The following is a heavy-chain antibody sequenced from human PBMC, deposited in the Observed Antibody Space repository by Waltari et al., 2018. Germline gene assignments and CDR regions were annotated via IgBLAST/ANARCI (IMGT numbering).Heavy chain of an antibody. J-gene: IGHJ5*02. V-gene: IGHV4-4*07. Sequence: QVQLQESGPGLVKPSETLSLTCTVSGGSISSYYWSWIRPPAGKGLEWIGRIYTSGSTNYNPSLKSRVTMSVDTSKNQFSLKLSSVTAADTAVYYCARGHREFVITVVRGQRSGSWFDPWGQGTLVTVSS. CDR3: ARGHREFVITVVRGQRSGSWFDP. CDR2: IYTSGST. CDR1: GGSISSYY. D-gene: IGHD3-10*01.